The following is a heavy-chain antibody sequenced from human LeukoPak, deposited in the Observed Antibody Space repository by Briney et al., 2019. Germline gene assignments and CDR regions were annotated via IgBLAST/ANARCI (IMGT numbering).Heavy chain of an antibody. V-gene: IGHV3-53*01. CDR3: ARVLSGPNGWDFYYYYMDV. J-gene: IGHJ6*03. D-gene: IGHD6-19*01. CDR2: IYSGGST. CDR1: GFSFSSYN. Sequence: GGSLRLSCAASGFSFSSYNMNWVRQTPGKGLEWVSVIYSGGSTYYADSVKGRFTISRDNSKNTLYLQMNSLRAEDTAVYYCARVLSGPNGWDFYYYYMDVWGKGTTVTISS.